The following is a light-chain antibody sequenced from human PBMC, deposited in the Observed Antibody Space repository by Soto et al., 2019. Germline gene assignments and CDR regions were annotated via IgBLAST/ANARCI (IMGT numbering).Light chain of an antibody. Sequence: EIVLTQSPATLSLSPGERATLSCRASQSVSNYLAWYQQKPGQAPRLLIYGASTRAAGIPARFSGSGSGTDFTLTITSLQSEDFAVYYCQQYNNWPPFTLGPGTKVDI. CDR3: QQYNNWPPFT. CDR1: QSVSNY. CDR2: GAS. J-gene: IGKJ3*01. V-gene: IGKV3-15*01.